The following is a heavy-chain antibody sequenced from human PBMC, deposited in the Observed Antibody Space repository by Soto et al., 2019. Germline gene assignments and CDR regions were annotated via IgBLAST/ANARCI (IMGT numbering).Heavy chain of an antibody. V-gene: IGHV1-69*08. CDR2: ILPILGIA. Sequence: QVQLVQSGAEVKKPGSSVKVSCKASGGTFSSYTISWVRQAPGQGLEWMGRILPILGIANYAQKFQGRVTITADKSTSTAYMELSSLRSEDTAVYYCARDLVYCSSTSCQYYFDYWGQGTLVTVSS. J-gene: IGHJ4*02. CDR1: GGTFSSYT. D-gene: IGHD2-2*01. CDR3: ARDLVYCSSTSCQYYFDY.